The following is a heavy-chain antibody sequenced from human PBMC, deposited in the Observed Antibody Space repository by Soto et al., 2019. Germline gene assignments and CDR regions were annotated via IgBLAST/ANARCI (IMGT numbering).Heavy chain of an antibody. V-gene: IGHV4-4*07. Sequence: SETLSLTCTVSGGSISSYYWSWIRQPAGKGLEWIGRIYTSGSTNYNPSLKSRVTMSLDTSKDQFSLKLTSVTAADTALYYCARGNCSSPNCYSFSGYYGMDVWGQGTTVTVSS. CDR2: IYTSGST. CDR1: GGSISSYY. J-gene: IGHJ6*02. CDR3: ARGNCSSPNCYSFSGYYGMDV. D-gene: IGHD2-2*01.